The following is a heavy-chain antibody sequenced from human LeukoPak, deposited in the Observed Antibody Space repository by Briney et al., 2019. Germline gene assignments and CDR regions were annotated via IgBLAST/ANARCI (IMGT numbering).Heavy chain of an antibody. CDR3: ARGLRVWHGSGSYPPLGY. CDR2: MNPNSGNT. J-gene: IGHJ4*02. D-gene: IGHD3-10*01. Sequence: ASVKVSCKASGYTFTSYDINWVRQATGQGLEWMGWMNPNSGNTGYAQKSQGRVTMTRNTSISTAYMELSSLRSEDTAVYYCARGLRVWHGSGSYPPLGYWGQGTLVTVSS. CDR1: GYTFTSYD. V-gene: IGHV1-8*01.